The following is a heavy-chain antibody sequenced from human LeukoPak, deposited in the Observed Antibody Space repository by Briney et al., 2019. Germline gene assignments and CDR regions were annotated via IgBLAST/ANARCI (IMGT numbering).Heavy chain of an antibody. J-gene: IGHJ4*02. D-gene: IGHD3-10*01. Sequence: SETLSLTCAVYGGSFSGYYWSWIRQPPGKGLEWIGEINHSGSTNYNPSLKSRVTISVDTSKNQFSLKLSSVTAADTAVYYCARDPYDSGIWGQGTLVTVSS. CDR2: INHSGST. CDR1: GGSFSGYY. CDR3: ARDPYDSGI. V-gene: IGHV4-34*01.